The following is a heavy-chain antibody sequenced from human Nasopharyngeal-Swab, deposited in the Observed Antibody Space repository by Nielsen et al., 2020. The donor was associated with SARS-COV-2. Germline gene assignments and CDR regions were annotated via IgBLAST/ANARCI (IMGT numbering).Heavy chain of an antibody. CDR2: IYYSGST. Sequence: WIRQPPGKGLEWIGYIYYSGSTYYNPSLKSRVTISVDTSKNQFSLKLSSVTAADTAVYYCARGPYSSGYPYYYYYYMGVWGKGTTVTVSS. V-gene: IGHV4-30-4*07. D-gene: IGHD3-22*01. CDR3: ARGPYSSGYPYYYYYYMGV. J-gene: IGHJ6*03.